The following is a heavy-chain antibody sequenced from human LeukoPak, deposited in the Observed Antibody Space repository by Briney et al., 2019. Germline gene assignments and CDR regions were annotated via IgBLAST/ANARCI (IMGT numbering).Heavy chain of an antibody. V-gene: IGHV5-51*01. D-gene: IGHD6-19*01. J-gene: IGHJ3*02. Sequence: GESLQISCNGSCYSFTSYWIGWVRQLPGKGLEWMGIIYPGDSDTRYSPSFQGQVTISADKSINTAYLQWSSLKASDTAMYYCARPVGTVAAQYDAFDIWGQGTMVTVSS. CDR2: IYPGDSDT. CDR3: ARPVGTVAAQYDAFDI. CDR1: CYSFTSYW.